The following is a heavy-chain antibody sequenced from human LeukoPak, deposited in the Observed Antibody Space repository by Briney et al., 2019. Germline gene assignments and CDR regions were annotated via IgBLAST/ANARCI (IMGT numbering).Heavy chain of an antibody. CDR2: ISSSSSTI. J-gene: IGHJ4*02. CDR3: ARDRGETELLWFGEFQYPTDY. D-gene: IGHD3-10*01. V-gene: IGHV3-48*04. Sequence: PGGSLRLSCAASGFTFSNYGMNWVRQAPGKGLEWVSYISSSSSTIYYAASVKGRFTISRDNAKNSLYLQMNSLRAEDTAVYYCARDRGETELLWFGEFQYPTDYWGQGTLVTVSS. CDR1: GFTFSNYG.